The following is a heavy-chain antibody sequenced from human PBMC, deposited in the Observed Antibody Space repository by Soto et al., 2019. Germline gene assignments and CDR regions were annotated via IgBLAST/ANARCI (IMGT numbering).Heavy chain of an antibody. CDR2: FYTDGSRI. J-gene: IGHJ6*02. D-gene: IGHD3-16*01. CDR1: GFTFSSYW. Sequence: EVQLVESGGGLVQPGGSLRLSCAASGFTFSSYWMHWVRQAPGKGLVWVSRFYTDGSRINYADSVKGRFTIARDNGKNTLYLQINSLRDEDTAVYYCARGLMHLYGMDVCGQGTTVTVSS. CDR3: ARGLMHLYGMDV. V-gene: IGHV3-74*01.